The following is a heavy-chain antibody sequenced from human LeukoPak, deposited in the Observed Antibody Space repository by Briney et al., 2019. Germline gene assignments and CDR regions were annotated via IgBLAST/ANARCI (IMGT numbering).Heavy chain of an antibody. CDR1: GGSISSYY. J-gene: IGHJ6*03. CDR2: IHYSGST. V-gene: IGHV4-59*01. CDR3: ARTTEGYCRGRSCYSYYYYMDV. D-gene: IGHD2-15*01. Sequence: SETLSLTCTVSGGSISSYYWSWIRQPPGKGLEWIGYIHYSGSTYYKPSLKSRVTISVDQSKNQFSLKLSSGTAADTAVYYCARTTEGYCRGRSCYSYYYYMDVWGKGTTVTVSS.